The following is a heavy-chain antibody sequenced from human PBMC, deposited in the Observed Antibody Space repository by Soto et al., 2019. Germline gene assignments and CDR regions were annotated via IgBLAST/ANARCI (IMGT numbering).Heavy chain of an antibody. J-gene: IGHJ3*02. Sequence: EVQLLESGGGLVQPGGSLRLSCAASGLTFSSYAMNWVRQAPGKGLEWVSGVSGGGGSTYYADSVKGRFTISRDNSKNTLYLQMNSLRAEDTAVYYCAKDSSGYSYDHNAFDIWGQGTIVTVSS. V-gene: IGHV3-23*01. CDR3: AKDSSGYSYDHNAFDI. D-gene: IGHD5-18*01. CDR2: VSGGGGST. CDR1: GLTFSSYA.